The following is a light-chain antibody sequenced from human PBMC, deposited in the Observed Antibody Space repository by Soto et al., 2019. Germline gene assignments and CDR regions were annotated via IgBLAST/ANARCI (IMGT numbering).Light chain of an antibody. Sequence: EIVLTQSPATLSLSPGERATLSCRVIQSVSSNLAWYQQKPGQAPRLLIYDASNRATGIPARFSGSGSGTDFTLTISSLEPEDFAVYYCQQRSNWPLTFGGGTKVEIK. V-gene: IGKV3-11*01. J-gene: IGKJ4*01. CDR1: QSVSSN. CDR2: DAS. CDR3: QQRSNWPLT.